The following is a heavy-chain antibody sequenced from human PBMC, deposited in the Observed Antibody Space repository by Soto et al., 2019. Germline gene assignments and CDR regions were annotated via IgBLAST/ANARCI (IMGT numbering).Heavy chain of an antibody. CDR3: ARGPFRPSAMDV. J-gene: IGHJ6*02. CDR2: TIPALGKT. V-gene: IGHV1-69*10. D-gene: IGHD3-10*01. Sequence: GASVKVSCKTSGYNFKKNAFTWVRQAPGQGLEWMGGTIPALGKTHYIEKFQGRVTITVDDATRTVYMEVRDLTSEDTAIYYCARGPFRPSAMDVWGQGTTVTVSS. CDR1: GYNFKKNA.